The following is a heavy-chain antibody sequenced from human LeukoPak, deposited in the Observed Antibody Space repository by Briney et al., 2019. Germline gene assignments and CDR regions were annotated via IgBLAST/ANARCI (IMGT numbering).Heavy chain of an antibody. Sequence: GASVKVSCKASGYTFTSHYMHWVRQAPGQGLEWMGIINPNGGSTNYAQKFQGRVTVTRDMSTGTAYMELRSLISDDTAVYYCARITMVRGVLFDWYFDLWGRGTLVTVSS. CDR1: GYTFTSHY. D-gene: IGHD3-10*01. V-gene: IGHV1-46*01. J-gene: IGHJ2*01. CDR3: ARITMVRGVLFDWYFDL. CDR2: INPNGGST.